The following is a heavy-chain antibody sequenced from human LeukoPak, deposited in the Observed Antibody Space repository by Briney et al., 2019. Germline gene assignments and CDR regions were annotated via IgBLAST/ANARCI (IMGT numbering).Heavy chain of an antibody. CDR2: ISAYNGNT. J-gene: IGHJ4*02. CDR3: ARAPSIAVAGDFDY. V-gene: IGHV1-18*01. CDR1: GYTFTSYG. D-gene: IGHD6-19*01. Sequence: ASVKVSCKASGYTFTSYGISWVRQAPGQGLVWMGWISAYNGNTNYAQKLQGRVTMTTDTSTSTAYMELRSLRSDDTAVYYCARAPSIAVAGDFDYWGQGTLVTVSS.